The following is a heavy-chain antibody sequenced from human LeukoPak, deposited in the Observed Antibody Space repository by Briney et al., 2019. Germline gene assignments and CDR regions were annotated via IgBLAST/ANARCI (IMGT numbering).Heavy chain of an antibody. CDR1: GFTFSSYW. Sequence: PGGSLRLSCAASGFTFSSYWMSWVRQAPGKGLEWVANIKQDGSEKYYVDSVKGRFTISRDNAKNSLYLQMNSLRAEDTAVYYCAKRSSSGWYSSQVYWGQGTLVTVSS. V-gene: IGHV3-7*03. CDR2: IKQDGSEK. CDR3: AKRSSSGWYSSQVY. D-gene: IGHD6-19*01. J-gene: IGHJ4*02.